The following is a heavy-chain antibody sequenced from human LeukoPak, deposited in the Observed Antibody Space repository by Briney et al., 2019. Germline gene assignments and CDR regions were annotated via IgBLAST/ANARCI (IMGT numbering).Heavy chain of an antibody. CDR3: ARRGAGDRGDNYYYYMDV. CDR2: IYHSGST. D-gene: IGHD3-10*01. J-gene: IGHJ6*03. Sequence: PSETLSLTCTVSGYSISSGYYWGWIRQPPGKGLEWIGSIYHSGSTYYNPSLKSRVTISVDTSKNQFSLRLTSLTAADTAVYYCARRGAGDRGDNYYYYMDVWGKGTTVTVSS. CDR1: GYSISSGYY. V-gene: IGHV4-38-2*02.